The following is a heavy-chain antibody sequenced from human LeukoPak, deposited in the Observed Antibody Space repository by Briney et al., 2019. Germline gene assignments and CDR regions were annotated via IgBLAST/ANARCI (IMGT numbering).Heavy chain of an antibody. CDR1: GFTFSSYW. CDR2: IKQGGSEK. CDR3: ARVPYGDYYFDY. V-gene: IGHV3-7*01. D-gene: IGHD4-17*01. J-gene: IGHJ4*02. Sequence: GGSLRLSCAASGFTFSSYWMSWVRQAPGKGLEWVANIKQGGSEKYYVDPVKGRFTISRDNAKNSLYLQMNSLRAEDTAVYYCARVPYGDYYFDYWGQGTLVTVSS.